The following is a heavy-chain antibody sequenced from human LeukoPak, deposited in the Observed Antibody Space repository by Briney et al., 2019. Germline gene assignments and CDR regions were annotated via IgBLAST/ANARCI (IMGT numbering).Heavy chain of an antibody. J-gene: IGHJ4*02. CDR2: ISDSGGRT. D-gene: IGHD2-15*01. V-gene: IGHV3-23*01. Sequence: RGSLRLSCAVSGITLSNYGMSWVRQAPGKGLEWVAGISDSGGRTNYADSVKGRFTVSRDNAKNFLYLEMNSLRVEDTALYYCTKDTSAGGADYWGQGTLVTVSP. CDR1: GITLSNYG. CDR3: TKDTSAGGADY.